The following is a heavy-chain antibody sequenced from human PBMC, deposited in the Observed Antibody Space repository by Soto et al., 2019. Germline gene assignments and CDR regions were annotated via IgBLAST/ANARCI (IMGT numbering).Heavy chain of an antibody. CDR3: ARVGGNSNDAFDI. CDR1: GGSISSGDYY. V-gene: IGHV4-30-4*01. Sequence: SETLSLTCTVSGGSISSGDYYWSWIRQPPGKGLEWIGYIYYSGSTYYNPSLKSRVTISVDTSKNQFSLKLSSVTAADTAVYYCARVGGNSNDAFDIWGQGTMVTVSS. CDR2: IYYSGST. D-gene: IGHD2-21*02. J-gene: IGHJ3*02.